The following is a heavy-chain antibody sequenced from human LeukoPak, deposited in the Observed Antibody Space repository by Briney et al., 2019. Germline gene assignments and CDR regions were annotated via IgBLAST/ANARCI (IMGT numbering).Heavy chain of an antibody. CDR2: AYSRSRGGR. D-gene: IGHD1-7*01. J-gene: IGHJ3*02. Sequence: SQTLSLSCAISGDSVSSNSVGWNWTRQSPSRGLEWLGRAYSRSRGGRQYAKYVGSRINFDTVTSRNQFSLQLSSVPPEDTAVYYCARGTNSTFDIWGQGTMVTVSS. CDR3: ARGTNSTFDI. CDR1: GDSVSSNSVG. V-gene: IGHV6-1*01.